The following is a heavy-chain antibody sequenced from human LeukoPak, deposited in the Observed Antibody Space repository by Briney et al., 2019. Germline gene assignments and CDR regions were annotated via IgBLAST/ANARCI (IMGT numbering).Heavy chain of an antibody. J-gene: IGHJ4*02. V-gene: IGHV3-30*18. CDR1: GFTFSSYA. Sequence: GGSLRLSCVASGFTFSSYAMHWVRQAPGKGLEWVAVISKDGSNKYYADSVKGRFTISRDNSKSTMYLQMNSLRAEDTAVYHCAKKVPHQHIDYWGQGTLVTVSS. CDR2: ISKDGSNK. CDR3: AKKVPHQHIDY.